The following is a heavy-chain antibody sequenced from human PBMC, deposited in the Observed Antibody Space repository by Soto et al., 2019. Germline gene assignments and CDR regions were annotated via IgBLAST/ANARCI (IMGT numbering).Heavy chain of an antibody. Sequence: ASVKVSFKVSGYTLTELSMHWVRQAPGKGLEWMGGYDPEDSETIYAQKFRGRVTMTEDTSTDTAYMELSSHRSEDTAVYYCAAQTRLRYFDWLFHDYWGQATLVTVSS. CDR1: GYTLTELS. CDR3: AAQTRLRYFDWLFHDY. J-gene: IGHJ4*02. V-gene: IGHV1-24*01. D-gene: IGHD3-9*01. CDR2: YDPEDSET.